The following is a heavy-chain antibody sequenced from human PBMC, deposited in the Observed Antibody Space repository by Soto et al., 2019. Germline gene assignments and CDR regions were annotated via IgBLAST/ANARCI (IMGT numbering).Heavy chain of an antibody. CDR1: GFSFRDYD. V-gene: IGHV3-13*05. CDR3: ARAYLGRLPRRADYYYPGDV. J-gene: IGHJ6*02. D-gene: IGHD1-26*01. Sequence: EVQLVESGGGSVQPGGSLRLSCAASGFSFRDYDMHWVRQRTGKGLEWVSGLGAADDPYYVRSVKGRFSVSRDNAQSSLYIQMTNLRVDDTAVYYCARAYLGRLPRRADYYYPGDVWGRGTTVTVSS. CDR2: LGAADDP.